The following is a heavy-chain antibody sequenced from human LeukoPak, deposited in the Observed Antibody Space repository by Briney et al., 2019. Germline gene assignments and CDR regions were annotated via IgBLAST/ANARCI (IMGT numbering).Heavy chain of an antibody. CDR1: GFTFSSYA. V-gene: IGHV3-30-3*01. CDR2: ISYDGSNK. D-gene: IGHD5/OR15-5a*01. CDR3: ARDGALRENYFDY. J-gene: IGHJ4*02. Sequence: GGSLRLSCAASGFTFSSYAMHWVRQAPGKGLEWVAVISYDGSNKYYADSVKGRFTISRDNSKNTLYLQMNSLRAEDTAVYYCARDGALRENYFDYWGRGTLVTVSS.